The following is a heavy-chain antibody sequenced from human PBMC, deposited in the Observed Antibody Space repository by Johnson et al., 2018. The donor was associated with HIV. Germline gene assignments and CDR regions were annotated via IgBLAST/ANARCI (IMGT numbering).Heavy chain of an antibody. D-gene: IGHD3-3*01. J-gene: IGHJ3*02. CDR2: IYSGGSI. CDR3: ARAEPNFWSGSGAFDI. Sequence: VQLVESGGGLVQPGGSLRLSCAASGFTVSTNYMSWVRQTPERGLEWVSVIYSGGSIYYADSVTGRFTISRDNSKNALYLQMNSLRAEDTAVYYCARAEPNFWSGSGAFDIWGQGTMVTVSS. CDR1: GFTVSTNY. V-gene: IGHV3-66*01.